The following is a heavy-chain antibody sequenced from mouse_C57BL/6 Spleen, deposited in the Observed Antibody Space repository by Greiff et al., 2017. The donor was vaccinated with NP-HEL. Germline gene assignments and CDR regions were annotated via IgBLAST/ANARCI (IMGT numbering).Heavy chain of an antibody. Sequence: EVQLQESGPGLVKPSQSLSLTCSVTGYSITSGYYWNWIRQFPGNKLEWMGYISYDGSNNYNPSLKNRISITRDTSKNQFFLKLNSVTTEDTATYYCARERATVVATGDYFDYWGQGTTLTVSS. V-gene: IGHV3-6*01. CDR1: GYSITSGYY. J-gene: IGHJ2*01. CDR3: ARERATVVATGDYFDY. CDR2: ISYDGSN. D-gene: IGHD1-1*01.